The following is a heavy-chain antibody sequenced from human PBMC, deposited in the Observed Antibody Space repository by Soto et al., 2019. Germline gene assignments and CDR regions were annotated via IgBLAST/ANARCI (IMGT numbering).Heavy chain of an antibody. J-gene: IGHJ4*02. CDR1: GASISSGDYF. V-gene: IGHV4-30-4*02. D-gene: IGHD2-15*01. CDR3: ARDPESVEFGPDY. CDR2: IYYTGST. Sequence: PSETLSLTCTVSGASISSGDYFWSWIRQSPWKGLEWIGYIYYTGSTYYNPSLQSRVTISVDTSRNQFSLKLSSVTAADTAVFYCARDPESVEFGPDYWGQGTLVTVSS.